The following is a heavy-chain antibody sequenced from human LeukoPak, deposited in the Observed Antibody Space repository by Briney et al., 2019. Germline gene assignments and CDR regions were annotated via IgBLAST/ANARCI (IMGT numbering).Heavy chain of an antibody. Sequence: PSETLSLTCIVSGGSISRSGYYWAWIRQPPGKGLEWIGNIYYSGSTYYSPSLKSRLTISVDTSKNQFSLKLSSVTAADTAVYYCARATRAARHFDYWGQGTLVTVSS. CDR1: GGSISRSGYY. CDR3: ARATRAARHFDY. J-gene: IGHJ4*02. CDR2: IYYSGST. D-gene: IGHD6-6*01. V-gene: IGHV4-39*07.